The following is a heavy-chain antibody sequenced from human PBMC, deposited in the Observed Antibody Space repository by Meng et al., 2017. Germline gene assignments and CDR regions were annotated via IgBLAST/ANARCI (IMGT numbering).Heavy chain of an antibody. CDR3: ARERLDYYDSSGYYLGGFDY. J-gene: IGHJ4*02. CDR2: IIPIFGTA. V-gene: IGHV1-69*01. CDR1: GGTFSSDA. Sequence: VKKPGSSVKCSSKASGGTFSSDAISWVRQAPGQGLEWMGGIIPIFGTANYAQKFQGRVTITADESTSTAYMELSSLRSEDTAVYYCARERLDYYDSSGYYLGGFDYWGQGTLVTVSS. D-gene: IGHD3-22*01.